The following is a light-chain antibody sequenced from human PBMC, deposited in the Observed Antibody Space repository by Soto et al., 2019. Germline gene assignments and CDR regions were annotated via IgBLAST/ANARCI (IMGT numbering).Light chain of an antibody. CDR2: DAS. CDR1: QSVSSY. V-gene: IGKV3-11*01. J-gene: IGKJ4*01. Sequence: EIVLTQSPGTLSLSPGERATLSCRASQSVSSYLAWYQQKPGQAPRLLIYDASNRATGIPARFSGSGSGTDFTLTISSLEPEDFAVYYCQQRVDWLTFGGGTKVDIK. CDR3: QQRVDWLT.